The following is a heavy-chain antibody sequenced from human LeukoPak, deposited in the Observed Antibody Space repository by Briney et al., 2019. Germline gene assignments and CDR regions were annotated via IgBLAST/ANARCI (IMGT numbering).Heavy chain of an antibody. J-gene: IGHJ6*03. CDR3: ARRCRGYSSGYYYYYYYYMDV. V-gene: IGHV4-39*07. CDR1: GGSISTSNYY. D-gene: IGHD3-22*01. Sequence: SETLSLTCTVSGGSISTSNYYWGWVRQPPGKGLEWIGNIFYSESTYYSPSVKSRFTISLDTSRNQFSLKLSSVTAADTAVYYCARRCRGYSSGYYYYYYYYMDVWGKGTTVTISS. CDR2: IFYSEST.